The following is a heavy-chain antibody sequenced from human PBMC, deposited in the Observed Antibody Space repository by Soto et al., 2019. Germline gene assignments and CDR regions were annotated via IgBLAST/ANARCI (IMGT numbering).Heavy chain of an antibody. Sequence: QVQLVQSGAEVKKPGSSVKVSCKASGGTFSRYTISWVRQAPGQGLEWMGRIIPILDIPNYAQNFQGRVTMTAYKSPSTAKMELGSLRSDDTAVYYCASHFTGVLVLGASPPGGDNYGWDVWGQGTTVTVSS. CDR1: GGTFSRYT. CDR3: ASHFTGVLVLGASPPGGDNYGWDV. D-gene: IGHD2-15*01. V-gene: IGHV1-69*02. J-gene: IGHJ6*02. CDR2: IIPILDIP.